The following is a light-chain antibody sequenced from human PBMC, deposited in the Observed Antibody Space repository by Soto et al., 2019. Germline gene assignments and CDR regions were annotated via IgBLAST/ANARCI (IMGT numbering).Light chain of an antibody. CDR3: ISSQPDDPFL. CDR2: EAT. V-gene: IGLV2-14*01. CDR1: SSDIGASNF. J-gene: IGLJ1*01. Sequence: QSALTQPASVSGSPGQSITISCTGTSSDIGASNFVSWYQHLPGRAPKVIIFEATNRPSGVSNRFSGSTSGITASLIISGLPAADEAEYSCISSQPDDPFLFRTGTTVTV.